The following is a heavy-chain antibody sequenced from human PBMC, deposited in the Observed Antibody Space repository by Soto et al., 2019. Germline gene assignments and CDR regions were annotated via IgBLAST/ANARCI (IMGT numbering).Heavy chain of an antibody. J-gene: IGHJ4*02. V-gene: IGHV3-23*01. CDR3: AKDSSTVTPYSFDY. Sequence: EVQLLESGGGLVQPGGSLRLSCAASGFTFSRYAMSWVRQAPGKGLEWVSAISGSGSTTFFADSVKGRFIISRDNSNNTLYLQMDSLRAEDTAVYYCAKDSSTVTPYSFDYWGQGTLVTVSS. D-gene: IGHD4-17*01. CDR2: ISGSGSTT. CDR1: GFTFSRYA.